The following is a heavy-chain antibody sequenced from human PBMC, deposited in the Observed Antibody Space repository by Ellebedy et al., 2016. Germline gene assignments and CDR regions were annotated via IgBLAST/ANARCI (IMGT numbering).Heavy chain of an antibody. Sequence: ASVKVSXKASGYTFTSYDINWVRQATGQGLEWMGWMNPNSGNTGYAQKFQGRVTMTRNTSISTAYMELSSLRSEDTAVYYCARDGEYSSSSRYYYYYMDVWGKGTTVTVSS. CDR3: ARDGEYSSSSRYYYYYMDV. V-gene: IGHV1-8*01. J-gene: IGHJ6*03. CDR2: MNPNSGNT. D-gene: IGHD6-6*01. CDR1: GYTFTSYD.